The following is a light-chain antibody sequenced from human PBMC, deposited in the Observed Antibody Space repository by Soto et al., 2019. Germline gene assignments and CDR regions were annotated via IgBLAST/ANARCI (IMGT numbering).Light chain of an antibody. CDR2: GAS. CDR3: QQYMSSVT. V-gene: IGKV3-20*01. CDR1: QSVDTTF. J-gene: IGKJ1*01. Sequence: EIVLTQSPGSLSLSPGQRATLSCRASQSVDTTFFAWYQKKPGQAPRLLIYGASKRATGIPDRFSGGGSGTDFTLIISRLEHEDFAVYYCQQYMSSVTFGQGTKVEIK.